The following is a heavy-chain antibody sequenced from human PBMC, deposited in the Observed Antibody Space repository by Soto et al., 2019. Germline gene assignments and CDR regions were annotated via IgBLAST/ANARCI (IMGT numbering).Heavy chain of an antibody. V-gene: IGHV1-3*01. J-gene: IGHJ4*02. CDR3: ARSQGRGYVDY. Sequence: GASVKVSCKASGYTFTSYAMHWVRQAPGQRLEWMGWINAGNGNTKYSQKLQGRVTMTTDTSTSTAYMELRSLRSDDTAVYYCARSQGRGYVDYWGQGTLVTVSS. CDR1: GYTFTSYA. CDR2: INAGNGNT.